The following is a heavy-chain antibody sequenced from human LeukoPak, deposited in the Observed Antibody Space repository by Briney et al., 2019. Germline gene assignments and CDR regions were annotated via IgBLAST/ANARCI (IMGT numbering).Heavy chain of an antibody. Sequence: GRSLRLSCAASGFTFDDYAMHWVRQAPGKGLEWVSGISWNSGSIGYADSVKRRFTISRDNAKNSLYLQMNSLRAEDTALYYCAKGLWSGYYSEVAPFDPWGQGTLVTVSS. CDR2: ISWNSGSI. CDR3: AKGLWSGYYSEVAPFDP. D-gene: IGHD3-3*01. CDR1: GFTFDDYA. J-gene: IGHJ5*02. V-gene: IGHV3-9*01.